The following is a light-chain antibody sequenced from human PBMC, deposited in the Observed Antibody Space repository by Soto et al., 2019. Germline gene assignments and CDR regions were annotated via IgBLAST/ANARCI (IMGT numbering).Light chain of an antibody. V-gene: IGLV2-8*01. CDR1: SSDVGAYIF. J-gene: IGLJ1*01. CDR2: DVN. Sequence: QSALAQPPSASGSPGQSVTISCTGTSSDVGAYIFVSWYQQHPGKAPKLMVYDVNRRPPGVPDRFFGSKSGNTASLTVPGLQAEDEADYYCVSFAGGTYVFGTGTKVTVL. CDR3: VSFAGGTYV.